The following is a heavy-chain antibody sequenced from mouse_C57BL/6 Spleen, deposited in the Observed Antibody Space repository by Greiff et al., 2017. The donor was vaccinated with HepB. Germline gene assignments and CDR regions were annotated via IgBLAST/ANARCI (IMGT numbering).Heavy chain of an antibody. V-gene: IGHV1-69*01. Sequence: VQLQQPGAELVMPGASVKLSCKASGYTFTSYWMHWVKQRPGQGLEWIGEIDPSDSYTNYNQKFKGKSTLTVDKSSSTAYMQLSSLTSEDSAVYYCARDAGYFDYWCQGTTLTVSS. CDR2: IDPSDSYT. J-gene: IGHJ2*01. CDR3: ARDAGYFDY. CDR1: GYTFTSYW.